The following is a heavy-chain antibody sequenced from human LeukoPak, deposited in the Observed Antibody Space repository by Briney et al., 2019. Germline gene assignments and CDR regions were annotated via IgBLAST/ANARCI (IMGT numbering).Heavy chain of an antibody. J-gene: IGHJ6*03. CDR3: AGGRGDYGSGSYYYYYYYMDV. Sequence: PSETLSLACAVYGGSFSGYYWSWIRQPPGKGLEWIGEINHSGSTNYNPSLKSRVTISVDTSKNQFSLKLSSVTAADTAVYYCAGGRGDYGSGSYYYYYYYMDVWGKGTTVTVSS. CDR2: INHSGST. CDR1: GGSFSGYY. D-gene: IGHD3-10*01. V-gene: IGHV4-34*01.